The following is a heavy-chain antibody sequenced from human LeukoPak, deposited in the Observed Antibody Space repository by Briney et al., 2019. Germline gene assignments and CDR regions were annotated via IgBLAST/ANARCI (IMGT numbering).Heavy chain of an antibody. Sequence: PGGSLRLSCAASGFTFSTYAMSWVRQAPGKGLKWVSAISGSGGSTYYADSVKGRFTISRDNSRNTLSLQMNSLRAEDTAVYYCAKDDHGGSGWRDYYDYWGQGTLVTVSS. J-gene: IGHJ4*02. CDR2: ISGSGGST. CDR1: GFTFSTYA. D-gene: IGHD6-19*01. CDR3: AKDDHGGSGWRDYYDY. V-gene: IGHV3-23*01.